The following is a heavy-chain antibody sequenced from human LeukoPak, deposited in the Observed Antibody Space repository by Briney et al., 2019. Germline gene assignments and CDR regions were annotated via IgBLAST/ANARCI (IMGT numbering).Heavy chain of an antibody. Sequence: PGGSLRLSCVASGFTFSSYGMSWVRQAPGKGLEWVSGISGSGGRTQYAESVKGRFTISRDNAKNTQYLQMNSLRADDTAVYYCAKGYGMGDYWGQGTLVTVSS. J-gene: IGHJ4*02. CDR2: ISGSGGRT. CDR3: AKGYGMGDY. D-gene: IGHD4-17*01. V-gene: IGHV3-23*01. CDR1: GFTFSSYG.